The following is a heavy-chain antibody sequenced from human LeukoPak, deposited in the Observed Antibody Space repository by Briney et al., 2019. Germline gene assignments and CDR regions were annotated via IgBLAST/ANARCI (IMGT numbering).Heavy chain of an antibody. J-gene: IGHJ4*02. D-gene: IGHD3-3*01. CDR1: GFSFSDSW. CDR2: IRRDGSVK. V-gene: IGHV3-7*01. Sequence: GGSLRLSCVGSGFSFSDSWMTWVRQVPGKGLEWVANIRRDGSVKNYVDSVRGRFTVSRDNAKNSLYLQMNDLRAEDTAIYYCARDLFPNWGQGTLVTVSS. CDR3: ARDLFPN.